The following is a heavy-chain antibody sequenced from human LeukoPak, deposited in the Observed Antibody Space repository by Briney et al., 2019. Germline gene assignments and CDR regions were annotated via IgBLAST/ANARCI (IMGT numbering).Heavy chain of an antibody. Sequence: GGSLRLSCAASGFTFSSYAMSWVRQAPGKGLEWVSAISGSGGSTYYADSVKGRFTISRDNSKNTLYLQMNSLRAEDTAVNYCAKSEVAPYSHFDYWGQGTLVTVSS. CDR1: GFTFSSYA. J-gene: IGHJ4*02. CDR3: AKSEVAPYSHFDY. V-gene: IGHV3-23*01. CDR2: ISGSGGST. D-gene: IGHD2-15*01.